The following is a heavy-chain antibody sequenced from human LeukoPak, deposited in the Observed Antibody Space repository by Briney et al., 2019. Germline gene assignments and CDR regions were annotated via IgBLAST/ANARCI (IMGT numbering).Heavy chain of an antibody. V-gene: IGHV3-23*01. CDR1: GFTFSSYA. J-gene: IGHJ4*02. CDR2: ISGSGGST. D-gene: IGHD4-11*01. Sequence: GGSLRLSCAASGFTFSSYAMSWVRQAPGKGLEWVSAISGSGGSTYYADSVKGRFTISRDNSKNTLYLQMNSLRAEDTAVYYCAKDGEPSVTTVSAASNFGYWGQGTLVTVSS. CDR3: AKDGEPSVTTVSAASNFGY.